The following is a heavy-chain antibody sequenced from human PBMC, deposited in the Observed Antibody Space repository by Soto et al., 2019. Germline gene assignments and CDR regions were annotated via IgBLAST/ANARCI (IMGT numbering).Heavy chain of an antibody. J-gene: IGHJ5*02. D-gene: IGHD2-21*02. CDR2: ISSSGGST. CDR1: GFIFSSYA. Sequence: EVQLLESGGGLVQPGGSLRLSCAASGFIFSSYAMSWVRQAPGKGLEWVSTISSSGGSTYYADSVKGRFTISRDNSKHTVYLQMNSLRAGDTAVYYCAKETGGDCYSDWFDPWGQGTRVTVSS. V-gene: IGHV3-23*01. CDR3: AKETGGDCYSDWFDP.